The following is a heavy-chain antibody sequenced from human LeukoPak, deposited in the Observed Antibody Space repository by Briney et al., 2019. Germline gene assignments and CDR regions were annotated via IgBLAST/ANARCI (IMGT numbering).Heavy chain of an antibody. CDR3: ARDEKDIVVVPAAPGDY. CDR1: GYTFTSYG. Sequence: ASVKVSCKASGYTFTSYGISWVRQAPGQGLEWMGWISGYNSNTKYAQKLQGRVTMTTDTSTSTAYMELRSLRSDDTAVYYCARDEKDIVVVPAAPGDYWGQGTLVTVSS. D-gene: IGHD2-2*01. J-gene: IGHJ4*02. V-gene: IGHV1-18*01. CDR2: ISGYNSNT.